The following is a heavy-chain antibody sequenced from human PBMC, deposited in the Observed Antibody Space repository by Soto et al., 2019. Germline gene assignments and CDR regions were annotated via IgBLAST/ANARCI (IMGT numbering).Heavy chain of an antibody. CDR1: GFSFSRHG. CDR2: ISYDGSNQ. V-gene: IGHV3-30-3*01. CDR3: ATGRSRTYYYYGMEF. J-gene: IGHJ6*04. Sequence: WVSLRLSWSASGFSFSRHGMHWVRQAPGKGLEWVAVISYDGSNQDYADSVKGRFSISRDNSKNTVYLQMNSLRVEDSAVYYCATGRSRTYYYYGMEFWGKGTKVTAS.